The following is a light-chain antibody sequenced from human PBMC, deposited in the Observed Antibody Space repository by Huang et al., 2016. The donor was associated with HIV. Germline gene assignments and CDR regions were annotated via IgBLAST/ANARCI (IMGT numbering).Light chain of an antibody. CDR3: QHYDNLRT. Sequence: DIQMTQSPSSLSASVGDRVTITCQASQDISNYLNWYQQKPGKAPKLLIYASSNFETGVSSRFSGSGSGTDFTFTISSLQPEDIATYYCQHYDNLRTFGQGTKVEIK. CDR2: ASS. CDR1: QDISNY. V-gene: IGKV1-33*01. J-gene: IGKJ1*01.